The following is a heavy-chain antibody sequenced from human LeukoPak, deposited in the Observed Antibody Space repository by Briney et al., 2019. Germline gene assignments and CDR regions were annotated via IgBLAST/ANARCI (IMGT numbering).Heavy chain of an antibody. V-gene: IGHV3-48*02. D-gene: IGHD1-7*01. CDR1: GSTFGTYS. CDR2: INGRSSTI. Sequence: GGSLRLSCAASGSTFGTYSLNWVRQAPGKGLEWVSYINGRSSTIFYADSVKGRFTISRDNAKNSLFLQMNSLRDEDTAVCYCASSMYNWNYYFDYWGQGTLVTVSS. J-gene: IGHJ4*02. CDR3: ASSMYNWNYYFDY.